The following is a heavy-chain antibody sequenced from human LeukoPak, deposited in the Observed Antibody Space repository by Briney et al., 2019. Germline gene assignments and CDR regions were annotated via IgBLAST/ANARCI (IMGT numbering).Heavy chain of an antibody. CDR1: GYSISSGYY. V-gene: IGHV4-38-2*02. Sequence: SETLSLTCTVSGYSISSGYYWGWIRQPPGKGQEWIGSIYHSGSTYYNPSLKSRVTISVDTSKNQFSLKLSSVTAADTAVYYCARSYSSSRFIMDVWGKGTTVTVSS. CDR2: IYHSGST. CDR3: ARSYSSSRFIMDV. D-gene: IGHD6-13*01. J-gene: IGHJ6*04.